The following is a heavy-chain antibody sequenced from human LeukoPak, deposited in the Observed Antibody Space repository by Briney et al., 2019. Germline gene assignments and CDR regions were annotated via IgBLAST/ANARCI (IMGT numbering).Heavy chain of an antibody. V-gene: IGHV3-23*01. CDR3: AKDAKLGYCSGGNCYYFDY. CDR1: GFIFSNYA. J-gene: IGHJ4*02. CDR2: ISGSSYTT. Sequence: PGGSLRLSCAASGFIFSNYAMGWVRLAPGKGLEWVSSISGSSYTTYYADSVKGRFTISRDNSKNTLYLQMNSLRAEDTAVYYCAKDAKLGYCSGGNCYYFDYWGQGTLVTVSS. D-gene: IGHD2-15*01.